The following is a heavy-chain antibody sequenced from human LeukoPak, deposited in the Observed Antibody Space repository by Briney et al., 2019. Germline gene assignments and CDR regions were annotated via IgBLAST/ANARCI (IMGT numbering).Heavy chain of an antibody. CDR2: IWYDGSNK. CDR3: AGQDDSSGGGGFDP. D-gene: IGHD3-22*01. Sequence: GGSLRLSCAASGFTFSSYAMSWVRQAPGKGLEWVAVIWYDGSNKYYADSVKGRFTISRDNSKNTLYLQMNSLRAEDTAVYYCAGQDDSSGGGGFDPWGQGTLVTVSS. V-gene: IGHV3-33*08. CDR1: GFTFSSYA. J-gene: IGHJ5*02.